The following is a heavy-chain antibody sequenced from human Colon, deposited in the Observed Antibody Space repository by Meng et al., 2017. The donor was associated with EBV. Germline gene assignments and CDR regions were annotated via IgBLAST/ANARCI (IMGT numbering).Heavy chain of an antibody. Sequence: LEESGEGLVRPSKTLSITCTVSGDSINNGGYTWSWVRQPPGKGLEWIGYIYHSGSSSYNPSLKSRFTISIDTSKNQFSLKLTSVTAAYTAVYYCARDTTTWGNRGIDYWGQGILVTVSS. CDR3: ARDTTTWGNRGIDY. CDR2: IYHSGSS. J-gene: IGHJ4*02. CDR1: GDSINNGGYT. D-gene: IGHD7-27*01. V-gene: IGHV4-30-2*01.